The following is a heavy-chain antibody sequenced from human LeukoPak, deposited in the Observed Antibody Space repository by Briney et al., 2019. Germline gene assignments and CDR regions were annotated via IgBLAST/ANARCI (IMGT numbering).Heavy chain of an antibody. CDR1: GFPFSTYS. Sequence: PGGSLRLSCVTSGFPFSTYSMNWVRQAPGKGLEWLSYITSTSDTIYYADSVKGRFTISRDNAKNSLYLQMNSLRAEDTAVYYCARNQLGGSFDIWGQGTMVTVSS. CDR2: ITSTSDTI. D-gene: IGHD2-2*01. J-gene: IGHJ3*02. V-gene: IGHV3-48*04. CDR3: ARNQLGGSFDI.